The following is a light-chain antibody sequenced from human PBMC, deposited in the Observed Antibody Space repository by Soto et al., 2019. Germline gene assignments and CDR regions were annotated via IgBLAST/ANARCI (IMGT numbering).Light chain of an antibody. J-gene: IGKJ4*01. CDR2: DAS. V-gene: IGKV3D-20*01. CDR1: QTIAYNF. CDR3: QHYGDSSST. Sequence: IVLTQSPGTLSVSPGAVATLSCGASQTIAYNFLAWYQQKPGLAPRLLVYDASKRATGIPDRFSGSGSGTDFTLNITTLEPEDFAVYYCQHYGDSSSTFGGGTRVEI.